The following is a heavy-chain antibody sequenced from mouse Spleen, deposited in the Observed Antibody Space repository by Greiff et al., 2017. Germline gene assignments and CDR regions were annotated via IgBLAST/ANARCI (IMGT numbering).Heavy chain of an antibody. CDR1: GYSITSGYY. V-gene: IGHV3-6*01. J-gene: IGHJ4*01. CDR3: ARSKTARAPYYYAMDY. D-gene: IGHD3-2*01. CDR2: ISYDGSN. Sequence: EVQLQESGLGLVKPSQSLSLTCSVTGYSITSGYYWNWIRQFPGNKLEWMGYISYDGSNNYNPSLKNRISITRDTSKNQFFLKLNSVTTEDTATYYCARSKTARAPYYYAMDYWGQGTSVTVSS.